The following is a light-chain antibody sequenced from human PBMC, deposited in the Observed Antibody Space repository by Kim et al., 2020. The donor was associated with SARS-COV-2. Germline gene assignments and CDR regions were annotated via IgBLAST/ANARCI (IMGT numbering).Light chain of an antibody. J-gene: IGLJ1*01. Sequence: APGETARIACGGSNSGGHSGHGDQQKPGQAPVLVIYYDSDRPSGIPERFSGSKAATTATLTISRVEAGDEADYYCQVWDTDTDDYVFGTGTKVTVL. CDR1: NSGGHS. CDR3: QVWDTDTDDYV. CDR2: YDS. V-gene: IGLV3-21*01.